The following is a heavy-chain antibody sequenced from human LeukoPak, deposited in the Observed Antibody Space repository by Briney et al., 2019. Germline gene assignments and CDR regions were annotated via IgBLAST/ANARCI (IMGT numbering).Heavy chain of an antibody. CDR2: INSDGSST. V-gene: IGHV3-74*01. Sequence: GGSLRVSCAASGFTFSSYWMQWVRQAPWKELVWVSRINSDGSSTSYADSVKGRFTISRDNAKNTLYLQMNSLRAEDTAVYYCAFSRFLEWSNDAFDIWGQGTMVTVSS. J-gene: IGHJ3*02. CDR3: AFSRFLEWSNDAFDI. D-gene: IGHD3-3*01. CDR1: GFTFSSYW.